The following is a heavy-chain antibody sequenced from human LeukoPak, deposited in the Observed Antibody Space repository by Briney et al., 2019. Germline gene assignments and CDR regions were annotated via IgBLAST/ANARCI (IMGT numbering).Heavy chain of an antibody. J-gene: IGHJ4*02. CDR1: GGSINTPNYY. D-gene: IGHD1-26*01. CDR3: ARSGGTWSYNY. CDR2: VYNSGST. V-gene: IGHV4-61*01. Sequence: PSETLSLTCTVSGGSINTPNYYWSWIRQPPGKGLEWLGYVYNSGSTHYNPSLKSQVTISADTSKNQFSLNLTSVTAADTAVYYCARSGGTWSYNYWGQGTLVTVSS.